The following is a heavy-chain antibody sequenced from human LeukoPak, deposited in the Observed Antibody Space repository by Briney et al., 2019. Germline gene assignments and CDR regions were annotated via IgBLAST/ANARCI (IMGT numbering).Heavy chain of an antibody. Sequence: SETVSLTCTVSDGSISSNNYFWGWIRQPPGKGLEWIGTIYYSGSTYYNPSLKSRVTISVDTSKNQFSLRLSSVTAADTAVYYCARHDSSGQYFQHWGQGTQVTVSS. CDR1: DGSISSNNYF. J-gene: IGHJ1*01. D-gene: IGHD6-19*01. V-gene: IGHV4-39*01. CDR2: IYYSGST. CDR3: ARHDSSGQYFQH.